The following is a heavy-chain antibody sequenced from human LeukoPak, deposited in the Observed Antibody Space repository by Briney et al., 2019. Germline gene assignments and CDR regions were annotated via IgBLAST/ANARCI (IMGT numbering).Heavy chain of an antibody. V-gene: IGHV1-18*04. Sequence: ASVKVSCKASGYTFTGNYVHWVRQAPGQGLECMGWISPYSGNTDYAQKLQGRVTMTTDRSTTTAYMELRSLGFDDTAVYYCARTSGVSVAGSPYYFDFWGQGTLITVSS. CDR1: GYTFTGNY. CDR3: ARTSGVSVAGSPYYFDF. CDR2: ISPYSGNT. J-gene: IGHJ4*02. D-gene: IGHD6-13*01.